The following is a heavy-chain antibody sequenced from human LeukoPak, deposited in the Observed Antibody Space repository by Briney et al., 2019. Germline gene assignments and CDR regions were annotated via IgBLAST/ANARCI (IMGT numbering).Heavy chain of an antibody. V-gene: IGHV3-30*02. Sequence: GGSLRLSCAASGFTFSTYGMHWVRQAPGKGLEWVAFIPYDGSNEYYADSVKGRFAISRDNSKNTLYLQMNSLRAEDTAVYYCAKDWAGAVLVGYYHMDVWGKGTTDIVSS. D-gene: IGHD3/OR15-3a*01. CDR1: GFTFSTYG. CDR2: IPYDGSNE. CDR3: AKDWAGAVLVGYYHMDV. J-gene: IGHJ6*03.